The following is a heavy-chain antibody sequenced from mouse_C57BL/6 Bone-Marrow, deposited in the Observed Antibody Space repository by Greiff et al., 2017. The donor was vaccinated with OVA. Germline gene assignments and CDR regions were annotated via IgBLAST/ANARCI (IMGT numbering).Heavy chain of an antibody. CDR3: ARWVGTGTAYFDY. J-gene: IGHJ2*01. D-gene: IGHD4-1*01. V-gene: IGHV1-18*01. CDR1: GYTFTDYN. Sequence: VQLKQSGPELVKPGASVKIPCKASGYTFTDYNMDWVKQSHGKSLEWIGDINPNNGGTIYNQKFKGKATLTVDKSSSTAYMELRSLTSEDTAVYYCARWVGTGTAYFDYWGQGTTLTVSS. CDR2: INPNNGGT.